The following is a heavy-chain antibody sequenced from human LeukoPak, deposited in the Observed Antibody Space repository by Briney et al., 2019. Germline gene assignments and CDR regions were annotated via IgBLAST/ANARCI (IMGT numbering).Heavy chain of an antibody. CDR3: AKGMGLAHYYFYGMDV. D-gene: IGHD6-19*01. Sequence: GGSLRLSCAASGVTFSSYGMHWVRQAPGKGLEWVAVIWYDGSNKYYADSVKGRFTISRDNSKNTLYLQMNSLRAEDAAIYYCAKGMGLAHYYFYGMDVWGQGTTVTVSS. CDR2: IWYDGSNK. J-gene: IGHJ6*02. V-gene: IGHV3-33*06. CDR1: GVTFSSYG.